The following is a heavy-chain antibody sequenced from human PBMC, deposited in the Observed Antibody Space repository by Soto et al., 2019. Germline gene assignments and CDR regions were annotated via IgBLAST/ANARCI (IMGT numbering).Heavy chain of an antibody. CDR1: GFTFSSYW. J-gene: IGHJ6*02. Sequence: PGGSLRLSCAASGFTFSSYWVSWFRQAPGKGLEWVANIKQEGSEKYSAGSVKGRFTISRDNSKNTLYLQMNSLRAEDTAVYYCAKDRTVYYDFWSGPPSLDVWGQGTTVPVSS. CDR2: IKQEGSEK. V-gene: IGHV3-7*03. CDR3: AKDRTVYYDFWSGPPSLDV. D-gene: IGHD3-3*01.